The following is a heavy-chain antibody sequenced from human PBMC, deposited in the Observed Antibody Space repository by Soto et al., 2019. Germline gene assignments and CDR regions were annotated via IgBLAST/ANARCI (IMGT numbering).Heavy chain of an antibody. D-gene: IGHD4-17*01. CDR2: IYYSGST. Sequence: SETLSLTCFVSGSSISTYYWTWIRQPPGKGLEWIGNIYYSGSTNYNPSLKSRVTISVDTSKKQFSLKLTSVTAADTAVYYCSRVGGYYGDYPNFDYWGQGTRVTVSS. CDR1: GSSISTYY. V-gene: IGHV4-59*01. J-gene: IGHJ4*02. CDR3: SRVGGYYGDYPNFDY.